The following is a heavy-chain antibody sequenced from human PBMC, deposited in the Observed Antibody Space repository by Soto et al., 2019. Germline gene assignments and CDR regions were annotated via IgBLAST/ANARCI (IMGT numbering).Heavy chain of an antibody. Sequence: SATLALTCTVTGDSVNSYDWRWMRQPPGKGLECMGYVYYSGSTNYNPSLKSRVTISVDTSKKQISLRLKSVTAADTAVYYCVRSEPDGSDLFDYRGQGSLVTGSS. CDR2: VYYSGST. V-gene: IGHV4-59*02. J-gene: IGHJ4*02. CDR1: GDSVNSYD. D-gene: IGHD2-15*01. CDR3: VRSEPDGSDLFDY.